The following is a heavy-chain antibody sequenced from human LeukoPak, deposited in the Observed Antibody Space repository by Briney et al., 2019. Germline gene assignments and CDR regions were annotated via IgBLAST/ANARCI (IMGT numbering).Heavy chain of an antibody. CDR3: ARGRNTGRQFYFDY. CDR2: IIGSGGST. J-gene: IGHJ4*02. Sequence: GGSLRLSCAASGFTFSSSGMGWVRQAPGKGLECVSPIIGSGGSTSYTDSVKGRFTISRDNSKNSLYLQMNSLRAEDTAVYYCARGRNTGRQFYFDYWGQGTLVTVAS. D-gene: IGHD5-18*01. CDR1: GFTFSSSG. V-gene: IGHV3-23*01.